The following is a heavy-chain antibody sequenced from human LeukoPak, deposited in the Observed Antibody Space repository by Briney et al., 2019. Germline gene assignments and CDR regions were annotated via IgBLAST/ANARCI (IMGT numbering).Heavy chain of an antibody. Sequence: GASVKVSCKTSGYTFTYYGVSWVRQAPGQGLEWMGWVSAYNGNTNYAQRFQGRVTMTTDTSTSTAYMELRSLRSDDTAVYYCARELAVAGLTYYFDYWGQGTLVTVSS. D-gene: IGHD6-19*01. CDR3: ARELAVAGLTYYFDY. V-gene: IGHV1-18*01. J-gene: IGHJ4*02. CDR1: GYTFTYYG. CDR2: VSAYNGNT.